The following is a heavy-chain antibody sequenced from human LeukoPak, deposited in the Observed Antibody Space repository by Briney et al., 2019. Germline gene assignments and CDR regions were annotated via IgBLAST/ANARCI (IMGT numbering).Heavy chain of an antibody. CDR3: AKADYDILTGPRIDY. CDR1: GFTFYDYA. V-gene: IGHV3-9*01. Sequence: QPGRSLRLSCAASGFTFYDYAMHWVRQAPGKGLEWVSGISWNSGSIDYADSVKGGFTISRDNAKHSLYLQMNSLRAEDTALYYCAKADYDILTGPRIDYWGQGTLVTVSS. D-gene: IGHD3-9*01. CDR2: ISWNSGSI. J-gene: IGHJ4*02.